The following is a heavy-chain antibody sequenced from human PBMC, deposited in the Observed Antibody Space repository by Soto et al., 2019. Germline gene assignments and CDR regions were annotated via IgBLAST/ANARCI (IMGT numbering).Heavy chain of an antibody. V-gene: IGHV3-48*04. CDR1: GFTFSNYA. CDR3: ARGLGSSWFFL. J-gene: IGHJ5*02. Sequence: GGSLRLSCAGSGFTFSNYAMTWVRQAPGKGLEWLSYIDFDSSPIKYADSVMGRFTVSRDNAKGSLYLQMNNLRPEDTAIYYCARGLGSSWFFLWGQGTLVTVSS. CDR2: IDFDSSPI. D-gene: IGHD6-13*01.